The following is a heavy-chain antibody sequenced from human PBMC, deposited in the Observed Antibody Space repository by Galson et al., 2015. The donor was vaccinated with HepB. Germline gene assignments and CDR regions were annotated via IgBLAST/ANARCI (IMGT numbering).Heavy chain of an antibody. CDR1: GFNFSNYA. J-gene: IGHJ4*02. CDR2: VSTSGGST. CDR3: GRAVYSYGPADY. Sequence: SLRLSCAASGFNFSNYAMDWVRQAPGKGLEWVSAVSTSGGSTYYADSVKGRFTISRDNFKNTLFLQMNSLRAEDKAVYYCGRAVYSYGPADYWGQGTLVTVSS. V-gene: IGHV3-23*01. D-gene: IGHD5-18*01.